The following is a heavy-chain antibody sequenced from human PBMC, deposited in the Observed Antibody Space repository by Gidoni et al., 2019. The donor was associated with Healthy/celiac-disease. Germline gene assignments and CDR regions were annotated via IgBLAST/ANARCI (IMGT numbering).Heavy chain of an antibody. Sequence: EGQPVESGGGQVKPGGALRLPCAAPGFTCSRESMTWVRQAPGKGLDWVSSIFSCSRSISYADSVKGRFTISRDNAKTSLYLQMNSLRAEDTAVSYCAIGGVVLMVYASHFDYWGQGTLVTVSS. D-gene: IGHD2-8*01. V-gene: IGHV3-21*01. CDR3: AIGGVVLMVYASHFDY. J-gene: IGHJ4*02. CDR1: GFTCSRES. CDR2: IFSCSRSI.